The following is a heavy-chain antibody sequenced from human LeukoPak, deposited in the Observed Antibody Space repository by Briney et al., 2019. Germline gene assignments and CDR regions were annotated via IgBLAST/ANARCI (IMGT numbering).Heavy chain of an antibody. CDR2: ISYDGSNK. J-gene: IGHJ4*02. D-gene: IGHD1-1*01. V-gene: IGHV3-30*18. CDR3: AKNGVGTTYFDY. Sequence: GGSLRLSCAASGFTVSSNYMSWVRQAPGKGLEWVAVISYDGSNKYYADSVKGRFTISRDNSKNTLYLQMNSLRAEDTAVYYCAKNGVGTTYFDYWGQGTLVTVSS. CDR1: GFTVSSNY.